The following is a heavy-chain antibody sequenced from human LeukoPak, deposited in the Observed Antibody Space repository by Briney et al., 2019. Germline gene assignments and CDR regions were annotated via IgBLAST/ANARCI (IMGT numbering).Heavy chain of an antibody. CDR1: ADSVSRSDFY. CDR2: IYYSGRT. Sequence: SETLSLTCSVSADSVSRSDFYWDWIRQPPGKGLEWIGTIYYSGRTYYSPSLKSRVTLSVDTSSNQFSLNLRSVTAADTAVYYCARRRYYDSSGLEWGQGTLLSVSS. V-gene: IGHV4-39*01. D-gene: IGHD3-22*01. J-gene: IGHJ1*01. CDR3: ARRRYYDSSGLE.